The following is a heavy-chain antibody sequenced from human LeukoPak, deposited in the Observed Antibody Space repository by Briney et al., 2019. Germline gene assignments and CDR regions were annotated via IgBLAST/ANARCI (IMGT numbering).Heavy chain of an antibody. CDR2: IIPILGIA. J-gene: IGHJ6*02. CDR3: MVRGVTNYGMDV. CDR1: GGTFSSYA. Sequence: ASVKVSCKASGGTFSSYAISWVRQAPGQGLEWMGRIIPILGIANYAQKFQGRVTITADKSTSTAYMELSSLRSEDTAVYYSMVRGVTNYGMDVWGQGTTVTVSS. D-gene: IGHD3-10*01. V-gene: IGHV1-69*04.